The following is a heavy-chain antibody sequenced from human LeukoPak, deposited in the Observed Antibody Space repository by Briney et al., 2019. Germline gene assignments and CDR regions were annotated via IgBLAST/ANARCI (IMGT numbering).Heavy chain of an antibody. CDR1: GGSISSYY. CDR3: ARGPYGSGSYFDY. D-gene: IGHD3-10*01. CDR2: IYYSGST. V-gene: IGHV4-59*12. Sequence: PLETLSLTCTVSGGSISSYYWSWIRQPPGKGLEWIGYIYYSGSTNYNPSLKSRVTISVDTSKNQFSLKLSSVTAADTAVYYCARGPYGSGSYFDYWGQGTLVTVSS. J-gene: IGHJ4*02.